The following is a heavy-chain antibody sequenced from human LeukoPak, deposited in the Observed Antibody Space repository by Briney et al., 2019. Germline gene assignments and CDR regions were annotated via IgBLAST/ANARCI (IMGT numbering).Heavy chain of an antibody. Sequence: SETLSLTCAVSDYSISSAYYWGWIRQPPGKGLEWIGSIYHSGSTDYNPSLKSRVTISVDTSKNQFSLKLRSVTAADTAVYYCARDRAYCGGDCYFDFWGQGTLVTVSS. CDR2: IYHSGST. D-gene: IGHD2-21*02. J-gene: IGHJ4*02. V-gene: IGHV4-38-2*02. CDR1: DYSISSAYY. CDR3: ARDRAYCGGDCYFDF.